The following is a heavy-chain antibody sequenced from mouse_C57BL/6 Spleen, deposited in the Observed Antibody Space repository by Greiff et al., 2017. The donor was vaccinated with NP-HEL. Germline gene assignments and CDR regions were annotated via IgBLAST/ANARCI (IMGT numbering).Heavy chain of an antibody. Sequence: VQLQQSGPELVKPGASVKISCKASGYSFTGYYMNWVKQSPEKSLEWIGEINPSTGGTTYNQKFKAKATLTVDKSSSTAYMQLKSLTSEDSAVYYCAEGGLPAWFAYWGQGTLVTVSA. CDR3: AEGGLPAWFAY. CDR1: GYSFTGYY. V-gene: IGHV1-42*01. D-gene: IGHD2-4*01. CDR2: INPSTGGT. J-gene: IGHJ3*01.